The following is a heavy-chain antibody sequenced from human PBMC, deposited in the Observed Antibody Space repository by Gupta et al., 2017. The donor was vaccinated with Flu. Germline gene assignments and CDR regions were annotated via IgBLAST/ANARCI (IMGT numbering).Heavy chain of an antibody. J-gene: IGHJ4*02. CDR2: INAGGGST. D-gene: IGHD1-26*01. V-gene: IGHV1-46*01. Sequence: RHWVRETPGQGLEWMGVINAGGGSTTYARKCQGSVTMTRDTSTSTVYMELSTLSSEHTAVYYCARELGAPDYWGQGTLVTVSS. CDR3: ARELGAPDY.